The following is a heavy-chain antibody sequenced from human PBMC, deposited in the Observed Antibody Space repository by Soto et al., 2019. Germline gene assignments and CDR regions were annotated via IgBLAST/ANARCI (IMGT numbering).Heavy chain of an antibody. CDR1: GYTFSSYG. Sequence: QVQLEQSGAEVKKPGASVKVSCKASGYTFSSYGISWVRQAPGQGFEWVGRISVYNGNTDHAQKFQGRVIMTRDPAXSXXYMALRSLRSDDTAVYFCARDAGESILSIRGARYKYCGMDVWGQGTTVTVSS. D-gene: IGHD3-10*01. J-gene: IGHJ6*02. V-gene: IGHV1-18*04. CDR3: ARDAGESILSIRGARYKYCGMDV. CDR2: ISVYNGNT.